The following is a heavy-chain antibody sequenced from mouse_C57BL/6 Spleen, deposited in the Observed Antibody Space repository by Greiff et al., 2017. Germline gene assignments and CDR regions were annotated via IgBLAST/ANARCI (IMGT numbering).Heavy chain of an antibody. CDR1: GFTFSDYG. V-gene: IGHV5-17*01. CDR3: SSPVGYYYALDY. CDR2: ISSGSSTI. Sequence: DVKLVESGGGLVKPGGSLKLSCAASGFTFSDYGMHWVRQAPERGLEWVVYISSGSSTIYYADTVKGRFTISMDNAKNTLFLQMTSLRSEDTAMYYYSSPVGYYYALDYWGQGTSVTVSS. J-gene: IGHJ4*01.